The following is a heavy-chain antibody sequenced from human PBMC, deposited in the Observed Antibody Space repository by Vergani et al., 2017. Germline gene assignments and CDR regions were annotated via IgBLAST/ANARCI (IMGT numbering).Heavy chain of an antibody. D-gene: IGHD5-18*01. V-gene: IGHV3-30-3*01. CDR3: ARDPETGAWIQLWPANYFDY. CDR1: GFTFSSYA. Sequence: QVQLVESGGGVVQPGRSLRLSCAASGFTFSSYAMHWVRQAPGKGLEWVAVISYDGSNKYYADSVKGRFTISRDNSKNTLYLQMNSLRAEDTAVYYCARDPETGAWIQLWPANYFDYWGQGTLVTVSS. J-gene: IGHJ4*02. CDR2: ISYDGSNK.